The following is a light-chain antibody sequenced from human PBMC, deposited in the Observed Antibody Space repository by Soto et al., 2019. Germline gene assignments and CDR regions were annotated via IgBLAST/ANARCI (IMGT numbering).Light chain of an antibody. CDR1: SSDVGGYIY. V-gene: IGLV2-14*01. CDR2: EVS. J-gene: IGLJ1*01. Sequence: QSALTQPRSVSGSPGQSVTISCTGTSSDVGGYIYVSWYQQHPGKAPKLMIYEVSNRPSGVSNRFSGSKSGNTASLTISGLQAEDEADYYCSSYTSSSTYVFGTGTKLTVL. CDR3: SSYTSSSTYV.